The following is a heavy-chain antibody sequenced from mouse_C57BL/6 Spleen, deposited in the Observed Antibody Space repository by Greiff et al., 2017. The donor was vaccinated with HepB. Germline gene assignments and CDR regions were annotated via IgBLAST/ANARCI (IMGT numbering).Heavy chain of an antibody. CDR3: ASLYDYEGPAWFAY. J-gene: IGHJ3*01. CDR1: GFTFSDYY. CDR2: ISNGGGST. V-gene: IGHV5-12*01. Sequence: EVKLMESGGGLVQPGGSLKLSCAASGFTFSDYYMYWVRQTPEKRLEWVAYISNGGGSTYYPDTVKGRFTISRDNAKNTLYLQMSRLKSEDTAMYYCASLYDYEGPAWFAYWGQGTLVTVSA. D-gene: IGHD2-4*01.